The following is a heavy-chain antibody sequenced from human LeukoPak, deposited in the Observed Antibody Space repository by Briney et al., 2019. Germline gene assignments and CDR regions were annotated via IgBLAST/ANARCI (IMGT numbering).Heavy chain of an antibody. D-gene: IGHD6-19*01. V-gene: IGHV4-4*07. J-gene: IGHJ4*02. CDR2: IDTSGNT. CDR1: GGSISSYY. Sequence: PSETLSLTCTVSGGSISSYYWNWIRQPAGKGLEWIGRIDTSGNTNYDPSLKSRITMSVDTSKNQFSLKLSSVTAADTAVYYCARDRGSGWYVYRGQGTLVTVSS. CDR3: ARDRGSGWYVY.